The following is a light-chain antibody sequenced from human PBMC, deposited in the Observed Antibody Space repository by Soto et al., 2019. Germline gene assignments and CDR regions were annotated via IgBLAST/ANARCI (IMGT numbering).Light chain of an antibody. CDR1: QDIVSV. CDR3: QHYLNYPIT. V-gene: IGKV1-8*01. CDR2: GAS. J-gene: IGKJ5*01. Sequence: AIRMTQSPSSLSASIGDTVTITFRASQDIVSVLAWYQQKPGTAPKVLISGASDLHGGVPSRFSGSGSRTDFTLTITHLQSEDFATYYCQHYLNYPITFGQGTRLEIK.